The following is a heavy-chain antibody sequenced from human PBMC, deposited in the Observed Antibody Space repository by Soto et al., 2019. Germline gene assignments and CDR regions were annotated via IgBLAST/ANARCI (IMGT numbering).Heavy chain of an antibody. CDR2: INPNSGGT. J-gene: IGHJ6*02. CDR3: ARFSLGIEYCGGDCSSVSRYGMDV. V-gene: IGHV1-2*04. Sequence: ASVKVFCKASGYTFTDYYMHWVRQAPGQGLERMGWINPNSGGTNYAQKFQGWVTMTRDTSISTAYMELSRLRSDDTAVYYCARFSLGIEYCGGDCSSVSRYGMDVWGQGTTVTV. D-gene: IGHD2-21*02. CDR1: GYTFTDYY.